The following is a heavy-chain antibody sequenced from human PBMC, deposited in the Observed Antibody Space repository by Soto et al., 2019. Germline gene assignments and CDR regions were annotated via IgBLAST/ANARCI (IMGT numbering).Heavy chain of an antibody. CDR3: VADLPGVRTSWGFDY. Sequence: EVQLVESGGGFVEPGGSLRLSCVGSGLTLSHAWMTWVRQAPGKGLEWVGRIKTKVEGGTMDYAAPVKGRFSVSRDDSENTFYLHMSSLHCEDTARYYCVADLPGVRTSWGFDYWGQGTLVTVSS. D-gene: IGHD6-13*01. J-gene: IGHJ4*02. V-gene: IGHV3-15*07. CDR2: IKTKVEGGTM. CDR1: GLTLSHAW.